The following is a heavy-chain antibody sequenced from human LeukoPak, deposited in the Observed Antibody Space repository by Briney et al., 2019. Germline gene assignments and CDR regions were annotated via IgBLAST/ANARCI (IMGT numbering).Heavy chain of an antibody. D-gene: IGHD1-1*01. CDR1: GFIFSSFE. CDR2: INSGASNI. Sequence: GGSLRLSCAASGFIFSSFEMIWVRQAPGKGLEWVSYINSGASNIQYADPVKGRFTISRDNAKNSLYLQMNSLRAEDTAVYYCARDEAGNDAFDIWGQGTMVTVSS. J-gene: IGHJ3*02. V-gene: IGHV3-48*03. CDR3: ARDEAGNDAFDI.